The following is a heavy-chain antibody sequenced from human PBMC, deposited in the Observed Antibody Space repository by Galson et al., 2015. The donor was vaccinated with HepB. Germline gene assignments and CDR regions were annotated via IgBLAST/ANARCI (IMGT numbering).Heavy chain of an antibody. Sequence: SLRLSCAASGFTFSSYAMSWVRQAPGKGLEWVSAISGSGGSTYYADSVKGRFTISRDNSKNTLYLQMNSLRAEDTAVYYCAKDQFRPLVVVIAYYFDYWGQGTLVTVSS. CDR3: AKDQFRPLVVVIAYYFDY. D-gene: IGHD3-22*01. V-gene: IGHV3-23*01. J-gene: IGHJ4*02. CDR1: GFTFSSYA. CDR2: ISGSGGST.